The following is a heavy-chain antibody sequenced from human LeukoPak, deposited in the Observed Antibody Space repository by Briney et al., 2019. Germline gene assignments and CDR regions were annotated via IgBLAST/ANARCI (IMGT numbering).Heavy chain of an antibody. D-gene: IGHD6-19*01. CDR3: ASLSSSGWYLG. Sequence: SETLSLTCAVYGGSFSGYYWSWIRQPPGKGLEWIGEINHSGSTNYNPSLKSRVTISVDTSKNQFSLKLSSVTAADTAVYYCASLSSSGWYLGWGQGTMVTVSS. J-gene: IGHJ4*02. CDR2: INHSGST. V-gene: IGHV4-34*01. CDR1: GGSFSGYY.